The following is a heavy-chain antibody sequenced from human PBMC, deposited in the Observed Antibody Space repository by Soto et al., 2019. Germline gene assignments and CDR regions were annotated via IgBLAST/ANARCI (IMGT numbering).Heavy chain of an antibody. CDR2: ISGSGGST. CDR1: GFTFSSYA. J-gene: IGHJ4*02. V-gene: IGHV3-23*01. CDR3: AKKRDGYNTEMHN. Sequence: RLSCAASGFTFSSYAMSWVRQAPGKGLEWVSAISGSGGSTYYADSVKGRFTISRDNSKNTLYLQMNSLRAEDTAVYYCAKKRDGYNTEMHNWGQETLVTASS. D-gene: IGHD1-1*01.